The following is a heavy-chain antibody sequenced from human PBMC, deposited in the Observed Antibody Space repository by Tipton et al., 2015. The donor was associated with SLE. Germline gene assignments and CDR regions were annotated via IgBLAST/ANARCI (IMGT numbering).Heavy chain of an antibody. CDR1: VGPISSSGYY. CDR3: ARLRWGSYRYTDLDV. Sequence: TLSLTCTVSVGPISSSGYYWAWIRQPPGKGLEWIGSIYYSGSTNYSPSLKSRVTMSVDTSENRFSLKLTSVTAADTAVYYCARLRWGSYRYTDLDVWAKGTTVSVSS. D-gene: IGHD3-16*02. CDR2: IYYSGST. V-gene: IGHV4-39*01. J-gene: IGHJ6*04.